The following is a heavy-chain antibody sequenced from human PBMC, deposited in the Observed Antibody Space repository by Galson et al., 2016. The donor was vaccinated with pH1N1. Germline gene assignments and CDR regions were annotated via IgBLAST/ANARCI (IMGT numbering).Heavy chain of an antibody. J-gene: IGHJ6*03. V-gene: IGHV6-1*01. D-gene: IGHD3-22*01. Sequence: CAISGDSVSSNSATWNWIRQSPSRGLEWLGRTYYRSKWYNDCAESVKSRIIISPDTSKNQLSLQLNSVTAADAAVYYCATMKAVSGPLYMDVWGKGTTVTVSS. CDR1: GDSVSSNSAT. CDR3: ATMKAVSGPLYMDV. CDR2: TYYRSKWYN.